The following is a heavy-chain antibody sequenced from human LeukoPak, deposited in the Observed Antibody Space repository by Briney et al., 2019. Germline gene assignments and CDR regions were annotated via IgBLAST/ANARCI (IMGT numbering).Heavy chain of an antibody. J-gene: IGHJ4*02. Sequence: PSETLSLTCTVSGYSISSGYYWGWIRQPPGKGLEWIGSIYHSGSTYYNPSLKSRVTISVDTSKNQFSLKLSSVTAADTAVYYCAREGTAVTIPFDYWGQGTLVTVSS. D-gene: IGHD4-17*01. CDR2: IYHSGST. CDR3: AREGTAVTIPFDY. CDR1: GYSISSGYY. V-gene: IGHV4-38-2*02.